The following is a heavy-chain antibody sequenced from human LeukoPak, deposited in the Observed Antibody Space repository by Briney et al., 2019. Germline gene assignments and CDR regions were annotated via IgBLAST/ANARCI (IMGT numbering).Heavy chain of an antibody. Sequence: GRSLRLSCAASGFTFSSYGMHWVRQAPGKGLEWVAVISYDGSNKYYADSVKGRFTISRDNSKNSLYLQMNSLRAEDTAVYYCARGGYDFWSGYSPSIDYWGQGTLVTVSS. CDR3: ARGGYDFWSGYSPSIDY. CDR1: GFTFSSYG. D-gene: IGHD3-3*01. J-gene: IGHJ4*02. CDR2: ISYDGSNK. V-gene: IGHV3-30*03.